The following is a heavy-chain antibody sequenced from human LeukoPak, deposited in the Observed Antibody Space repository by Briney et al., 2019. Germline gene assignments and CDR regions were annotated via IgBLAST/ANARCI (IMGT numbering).Heavy chain of an antibody. V-gene: IGHV3-15*01. J-gene: IGHJ3*01. CDR1: GSTFTNAW. D-gene: IGHD3-10*01. CDR2: IKSKSDGGTT. CDR3: AHGLWHYDAFDV. Sequence: GGSLRLSCAASGSTFTNAWMNWVRQAPGKGLEWVGRIKSKSDGGTTDYAAPVKGRFTISRDDPKITLCLQMNSLKTEDTAVYYCAHGLWHYDAFDVWGQGTMVTVSS.